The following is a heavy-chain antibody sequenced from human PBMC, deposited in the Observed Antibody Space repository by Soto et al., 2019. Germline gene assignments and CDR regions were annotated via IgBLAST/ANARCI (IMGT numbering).Heavy chain of an antibody. CDR3: ARWPQPRYTADPYAVDV. CDR1: GGTFSSSG. J-gene: IGHJ6*02. Sequence: LVKVSCKASGGTFSSSGFSWVRQAPGQGLEWMGMIVPSLDTTNYAQKFQARVTITADEVTSTAYMELRSLRSEDTAVYYCARWPQPRYTADPYAVDVWGQGTRVTVPS. D-gene: IGHD3-16*02. V-gene: IGHV1-69*11. CDR2: IVPSLDTT.